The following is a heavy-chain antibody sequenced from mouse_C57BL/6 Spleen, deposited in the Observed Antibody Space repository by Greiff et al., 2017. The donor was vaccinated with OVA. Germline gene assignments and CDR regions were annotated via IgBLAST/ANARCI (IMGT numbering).Heavy chain of an antibody. Sequence: QVQLKESGPGLVQPSQSLCLPFTFSGFSLTSYGVHWVRQSPGKGLEWLGVIWRGGSTDYNAAFMSRLSITKDNSKSQVFFKMNSLQADDTAIYYCARGTWSGDYYAMDYWGQGTSVTVSS. J-gene: IGHJ4*01. CDR3: ARGTWSGDYYAMDY. CDR1: GFSLTSYG. V-gene: IGHV2-5*01. D-gene: IGHD1-1*02. CDR2: IWRGGST.